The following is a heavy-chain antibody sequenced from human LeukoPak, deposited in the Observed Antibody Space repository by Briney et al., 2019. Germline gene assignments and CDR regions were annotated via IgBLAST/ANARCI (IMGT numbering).Heavy chain of an antibody. CDR1: GFIFSSYD. CDR2: ISYDGSNK. Sequence: GRSLRLSCAASGFIFSSYDMHWVRQAPGKGLEWVAVISYDGSNKYYADSVKGRFTISRDNSKNTLYLQMNSLRAEDTAVYYCALLYYYGSGLHWGQGTLVTVSS. J-gene: IGHJ4*02. CDR3: ALLYYYGSGLH. D-gene: IGHD3-10*01. V-gene: IGHV3-30*03.